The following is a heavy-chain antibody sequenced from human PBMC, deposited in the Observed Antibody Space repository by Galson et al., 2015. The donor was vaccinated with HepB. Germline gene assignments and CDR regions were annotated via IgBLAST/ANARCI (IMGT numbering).Heavy chain of an antibody. V-gene: IGHV3-33*01. J-gene: IGHJ3*02. CDR2: IWYDGSNK. CDR1: GFTFSSYG. D-gene: IGHD3-22*01. Sequence: SLRLSCAASGFTFSSYGMHWVRQAPGKGLEWVAVIWYDGSNKYYADSVKGRFTISRDNSKNTLYLQMNSLRAEDTAVYYCARDARSGYYEGAFDIWGQGTMVTVSS. CDR3: ARDARSGYYEGAFDI.